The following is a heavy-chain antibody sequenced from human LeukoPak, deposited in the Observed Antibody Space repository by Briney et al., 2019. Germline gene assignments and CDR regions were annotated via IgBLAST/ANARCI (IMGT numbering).Heavy chain of an antibody. J-gene: IGHJ4*02. CDR3: ARQSGADTAMSVAYDY. D-gene: IGHD5-18*01. Sequence: SETLSLTCTVSGGTISTSSYYFAWIRQPPGKGLEWIGSVYYSGSTYYNPSLKSRVTISVDTSKNQFSLKLSSVTAADTAVYYCARQSGADTAMSVAYDYWGQGTLVTVSS. CDR1: GGTISTSSYY. CDR2: VYYSGST. V-gene: IGHV4-39*01.